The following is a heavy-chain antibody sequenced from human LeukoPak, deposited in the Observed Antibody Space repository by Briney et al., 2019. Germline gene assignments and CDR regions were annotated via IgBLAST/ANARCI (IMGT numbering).Heavy chain of an antibody. V-gene: IGHV1-2*02. Sequence: EASVKVSCKGSGYTFTDYYMHWVRQAPGQGLEWMAKINPNSGATAYAERFQGRVTLTRDTSISTMYMELRTLTSGDTALYYCARPSDYGDYIDYWGQGAPVTVSS. CDR2: INPNSGAT. D-gene: IGHD4-17*01. CDR1: GYTFTDYY. CDR3: ARPSDYGDYIDY. J-gene: IGHJ4*02.